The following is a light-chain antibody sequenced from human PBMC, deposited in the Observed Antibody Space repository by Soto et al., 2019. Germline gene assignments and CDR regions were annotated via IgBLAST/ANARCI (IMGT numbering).Light chain of an antibody. CDR2: DVS. CDR1: SSDVGGYNY. J-gene: IGLJ2*01. CDR3: SSYTGSSTLV. Sequence: QSALTQPSSVSGSPGQSITISCSGTSSDVGGYNYVSWYQQNPGKAPKVMIYDVSSRPSGVSDRFSGSKPGNTASLPISGLQAEDEGDYYCSSYTGSSTLVFGGGTKLTVL. V-gene: IGLV2-14*01.